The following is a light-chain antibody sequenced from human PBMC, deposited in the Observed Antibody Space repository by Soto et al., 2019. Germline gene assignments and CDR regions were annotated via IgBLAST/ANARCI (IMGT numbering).Light chain of an antibody. Sequence: DIQMTQSPSTLSASVGDRVTITCRASQSISSWLAWYQQKPGKAPKLLIYDASSLESGVPSRFSCSGSGTEFTLTFSSLQPDDFATYYCQQYNSYPYTFGQGTKLEIK. V-gene: IGKV1-5*01. CDR1: QSISSW. J-gene: IGKJ2*01. CDR3: QQYNSYPYT. CDR2: DAS.